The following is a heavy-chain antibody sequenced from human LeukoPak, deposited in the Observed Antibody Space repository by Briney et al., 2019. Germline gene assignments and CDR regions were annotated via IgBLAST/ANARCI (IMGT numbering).Heavy chain of an antibody. Sequence: AXXKVSCKASGYTFTGYYMHWVRQAPGQGLEWMGRINPNSGGTNYAQKFQGRVTMTRDTSISTAYMELSRLRSDDTAVYYCARVYYYGSGSYYNVNPYYFDYWGQGTLVTVSS. D-gene: IGHD3-10*01. CDR2: INPNSGGT. V-gene: IGHV1-2*06. CDR1: GYTFTGYY. CDR3: ARVYYYGSGSYYNVNPYYFDY. J-gene: IGHJ4*02.